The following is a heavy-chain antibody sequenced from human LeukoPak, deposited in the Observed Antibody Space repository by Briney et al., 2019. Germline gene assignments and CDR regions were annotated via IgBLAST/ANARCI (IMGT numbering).Heavy chain of an antibody. Sequence: GGSLRLSCAASGFTFSSYAMSWVRQAPGKGLEWVSAISGSGGSTYYADSVKGRFTISRDNSKNTLYLQMNSLRAEDTAVYYCAKDLVNVGSSWYYFDYWGQGTLVTVSS. CDR1: GFTFSSYA. CDR2: ISGSGGST. J-gene: IGHJ4*02. CDR3: AKDLVNVGSSWYYFDY. V-gene: IGHV3-23*01. D-gene: IGHD6-13*01.